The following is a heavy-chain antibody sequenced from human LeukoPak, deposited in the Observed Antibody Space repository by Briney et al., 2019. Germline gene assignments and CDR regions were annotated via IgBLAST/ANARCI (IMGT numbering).Heavy chain of an antibody. CDR2: LYYTGST. J-gene: IGHJ3*02. CDR1: GASITNYY. Sequence: SETLSLTCTVSGASITNYYWSWIRQPPGKGLEWIGYLYYTGSTNYNPPLKSRVTTSVDTSKNQLSLKLSSVTAADTAVYYCARQPPRMYAFDIWGQGTMVTVSS. V-gene: IGHV4-59*08. CDR3: ARQPPRMYAFDI.